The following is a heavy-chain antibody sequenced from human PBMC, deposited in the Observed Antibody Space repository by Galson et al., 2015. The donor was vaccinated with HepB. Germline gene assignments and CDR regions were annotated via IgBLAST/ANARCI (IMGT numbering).Heavy chain of an antibody. CDR2: ISAYNGNT. Sequence: SVKVSCKASGYTFTSYGISWVRQAPGQGLEWMGWISAYNGNTNYAQKLQGRVTMTTDTSTSTAYMELRSLRSDDTAVYYCARDQAVAGTSWFDPWGQGTLVTVSS. CDR1: GYTFTSYG. V-gene: IGHV1-18*04. J-gene: IGHJ5*02. CDR3: ARDQAVAGTSWFDP. D-gene: IGHD6-19*01.